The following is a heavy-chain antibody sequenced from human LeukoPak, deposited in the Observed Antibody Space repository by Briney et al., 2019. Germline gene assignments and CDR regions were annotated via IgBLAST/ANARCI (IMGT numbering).Heavy chain of an antibody. CDR1: GFTFSSYG. V-gene: IGHV3-48*02. CDR2: ISSSSSTI. CDR3: ARDGPNYVWGSYRYDYYGMDV. D-gene: IGHD3-16*02. Sequence: GGSLRLSCAATGFTFSSYGMNWVRQAPGKGLEWVSYISSSSSTIYYADSVKGRFTISRDNAKNSLYLQMNSLRDEDTAVYYCARDGPNYVWGSYRYDYYGMDVWGQGTTVTVSS. J-gene: IGHJ6*02.